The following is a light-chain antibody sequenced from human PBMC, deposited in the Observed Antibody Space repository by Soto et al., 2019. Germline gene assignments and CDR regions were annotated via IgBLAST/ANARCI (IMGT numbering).Light chain of an antibody. CDR3: QQRSNWLT. Sequence: EIVLTQSPATLSLSPGERATLSCRASQSISSYLAWYQQKPGQAPRLLIYDAAIRATGIPARFSGSGSGTDFTLTLSSLEPDDFAIYYCQQRSNWLTFGGGTRVEIK. J-gene: IGKJ4*01. CDR1: QSISSY. V-gene: IGKV3-11*01. CDR2: DAA.